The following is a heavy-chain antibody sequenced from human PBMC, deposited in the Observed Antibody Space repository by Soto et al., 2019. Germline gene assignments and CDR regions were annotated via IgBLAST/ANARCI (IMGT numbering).Heavy chain of an antibody. CDR3: ALLWSGPPTPDY. Sequence: QVQLQESGPGLVKPSQTLSLTCTVSGGSISSGGYYWSWIRQHPGKGLEWIGYIYYSGRTYYNPSLKSRVTLSLDTSKNQYSLKLSSVTAADTAVYYCALLWSGPPTPDYWGRGTLVTVSS. J-gene: IGHJ4*02. D-gene: IGHD3-3*01. V-gene: IGHV4-31*03. CDR1: GGSISSGGYY. CDR2: IYYSGRT.